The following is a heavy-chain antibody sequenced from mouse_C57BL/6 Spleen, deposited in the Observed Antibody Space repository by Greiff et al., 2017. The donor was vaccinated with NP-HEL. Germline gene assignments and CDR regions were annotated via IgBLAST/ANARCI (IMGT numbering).Heavy chain of an antibody. Sequence: VQLKESGPGLVKPSQSLSLTCSVTGYSITSGYYWNWIRQFPGNKLEWMGYISYDGSNNYNPSLKNRISITRDTSKNQFFLKLNSVTTEDTATYYCARDGGYASMDYWGQGTSVTVSS. D-gene: IGHD2-2*01. CDR2: ISYDGSN. J-gene: IGHJ4*01. CDR1: GYSITSGYY. V-gene: IGHV3-6*01. CDR3: ARDGGYASMDY.